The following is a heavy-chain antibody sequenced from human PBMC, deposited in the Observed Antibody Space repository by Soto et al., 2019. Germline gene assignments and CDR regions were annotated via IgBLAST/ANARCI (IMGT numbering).Heavy chain of an antibody. D-gene: IGHD3-10*01. CDR2: INHSGST. V-gene: IGHV4-34*01. CDR3: ARATQPGITMVRGASNGFDY. Sequence: SETLSLTCAVYGGSFSGYYWSWIRQPPGKGLEWIGEINHSGSTNYNPSLKSRVTISVDTSKNQFSLKLSSVTAADTAVYYCARATQPGITMVRGASNGFDYWGQGTLVTAS. J-gene: IGHJ4*02. CDR1: GGSFSGYY.